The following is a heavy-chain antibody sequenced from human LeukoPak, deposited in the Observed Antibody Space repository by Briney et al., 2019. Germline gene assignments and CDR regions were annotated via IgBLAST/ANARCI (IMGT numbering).Heavy chain of an antibody. J-gene: IGHJ3*02. CDR3: ARDVVTYDAFDI. CDR1: GFTFSTYT. D-gene: IGHD2-21*01. V-gene: IGHV3-48*04. Sequence: GGSLRLSCAASGFTFSTYTMNWVRQAPGKGLEWVSYISSSGSTIYYADSVKGRFTISRDNAKNSLYLQMNSLRAEDTALYYCARDVVTYDAFDIWGQGTMVTVSS. CDR2: ISSSGSTI.